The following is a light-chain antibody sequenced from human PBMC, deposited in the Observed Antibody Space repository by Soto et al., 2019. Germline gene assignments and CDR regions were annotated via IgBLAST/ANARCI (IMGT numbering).Light chain of an antibody. CDR2: GAS. J-gene: IGKJ2*01. CDR3: QPYNNWHMYT. CDR1: QSVSSN. Sequence: EIVMTQSPATLSVSPGERATLSCRASQSVSSNLAWYQQKPGQAPRLLIYGASTRATGIPASFSGSGSGTESTLTISSLQSEDFAVSYCQPYNNWHMYTFGQGPKLVIK. V-gene: IGKV3-15*01.